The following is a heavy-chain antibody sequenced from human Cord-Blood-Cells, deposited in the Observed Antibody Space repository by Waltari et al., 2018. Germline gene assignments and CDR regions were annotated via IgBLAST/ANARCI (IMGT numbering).Heavy chain of an antibody. V-gene: IGHV1-69*01. CDR3: ARDQNTDCSSTSCYYYYGMDV. CDR1: GGTFSSYA. J-gene: IGHJ6*02. Sequence: QVQLVQSGAEVKKPGSSVKVSCKASGGTFSSYAISWVRQAPGQGLEWMGGIIPIFGTANYEQKFQGRVTITADESTSTAYMELSSLRSEDTTVYYCARDQNTDCSSTSCYYYYGMDVWGQGTTVTVSS. D-gene: IGHD2-2*01. CDR2: IIPIFGTA.